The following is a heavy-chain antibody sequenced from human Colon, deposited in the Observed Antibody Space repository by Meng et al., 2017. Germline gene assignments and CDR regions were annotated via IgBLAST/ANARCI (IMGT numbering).Heavy chain of an antibody. D-gene: IGHD2/OR15-2a*01. CDR2: ISTNTGTP. V-gene: IGHV7-4-1*02. Sequence: QVQLVQSASELKKPGASVKVSCKASGYTFSTYTINWVRQAHGRGLEWXEWISTNTGTPTYTQGFTGRFVFSLDTSVSTAYLQISSLKAEDTAVYYCARGGNFDPWGQGTLVTVSS. CDR1: GYTFSTYT. CDR3: ARGGNFDP. J-gene: IGHJ5*02.